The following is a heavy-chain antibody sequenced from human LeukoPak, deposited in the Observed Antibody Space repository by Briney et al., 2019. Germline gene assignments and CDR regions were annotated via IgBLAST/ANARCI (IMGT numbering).Heavy chain of an antibody. Sequence: SETLSLTCAVSADSFSSHYWTWIRQPPGKGLEWIGYISYIGSTNYNPSLKSRVTISIDTSKNQFSLKLSSVTAADTAVYYCARATTYYYDSSGYYRKAYAFDIWGQGTMVTVSS. D-gene: IGHD3-22*01. CDR1: ADSFSSHY. J-gene: IGHJ3*02. V-gene: IGHV4-59*11. CDR3: ARATTYYYDSSGYYRKAYAFDI. CDR2: ISYIGST.